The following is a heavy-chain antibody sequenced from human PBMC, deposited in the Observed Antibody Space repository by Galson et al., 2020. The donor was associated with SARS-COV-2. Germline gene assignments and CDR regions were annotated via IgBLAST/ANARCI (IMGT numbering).Heavy chain of an antibody. CDR3: ARDLSSYHLPDAFDV. CDR1: GGSISNSIYY. CDR2: IHYSGSP. J-gene: IGHJ3*01. V-gene: IGHV4-39*07. D-gene: IGHD2-2*01. Sequence: SETLSLTCTVSGGSISNSIYYWGWIRQPPGKGLEWIGSIHYSGSPYYNPSLKTPVTISVDKSKNQFSLKLTSVTAADTAMYYCARDLSSYHLPDAFDVWGQGTLVSVSS.